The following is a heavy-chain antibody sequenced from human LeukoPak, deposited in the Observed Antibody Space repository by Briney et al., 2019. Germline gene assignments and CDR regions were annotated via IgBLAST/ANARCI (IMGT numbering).Heavy chain of an antibody. V-gene: IGHV3-23*01. D-gene: IGHD2-2*01. J-gene: IGHJ4*02. Sequence: GGSLRLSCAAPGFTFSNYAMSWVRQAPGKGLEWVSSIGGSGSTTYHADSVRGRFTISRDNSKNTLYLQMNSLRAEDTAVYFCAKLRSSSSYAALDYWGQGALVTVSS. CDR1: GFTFSNYA. CDR2: IGGSGSTT. CDR3: AKLRSSSSYAALDY.